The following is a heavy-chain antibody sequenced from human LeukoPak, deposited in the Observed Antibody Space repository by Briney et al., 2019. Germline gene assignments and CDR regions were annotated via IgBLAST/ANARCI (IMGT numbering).Heavy chain of an antibody. V-gene: IGHV4-39*01. CDR2: IYYSGST. J-gene: IGHJ4*02. Sequence: PSETLSLTCTVSGGSISSSSYYWGWIRQPPGKGREWIVSIYYSGSTYYNPSLKTRLTISVDTSKNQFSLKLSSVTAADTAVYYCARSVAGNYYFDYWGQGTLVTVSS. D-gene: IGHD6-19*01. CDR3: ARSVAGNYYFDY. CDR1: GGSISSSSYY.